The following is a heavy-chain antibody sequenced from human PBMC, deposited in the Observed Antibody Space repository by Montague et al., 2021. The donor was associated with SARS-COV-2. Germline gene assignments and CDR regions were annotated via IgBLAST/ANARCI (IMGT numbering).Heavy chain of an antibody. CDR1: GMSFSSYY. V-gene: IGHV4-59*01. D-gene: IGHD3-3*01. CDR2: IYYSGST. Sequence: SETLSLTCAVHGMSFSSYYWSWIRQPPGKGLEWIGYIYYSGSTNYNPSLKSRVTISVDTSKNQFSLKLSSVAAADTAVYYCAREKADFWSGLNGWFDPWGQGTLVTVSS. CDR3: AREKADFWSGLNGWFDP. J-gene: IGHJ5*02.